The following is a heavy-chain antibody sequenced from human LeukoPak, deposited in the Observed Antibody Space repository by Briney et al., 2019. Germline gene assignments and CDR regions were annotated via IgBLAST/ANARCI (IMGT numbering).Heavy chain of an antibody. CDR3: ARGRWLVDSARNYYYYYYMDV. CDR2: IIPIFGTA. D-gene: IGHD6-19*01. CDR1: GGTFISYA. Sequence: SVKVSCKASGGTFISYAINWLRQAPPQGLEWMGRIIPIFGTANYAQNFHGRVTITTDESTSTAYMELSSLRSEDTAVYYCARGRWLVDSARNYYYYYYMDVWGKGTTVTVSS. V-gene: IGHV1-69*05. J-gene: IGHJ6*03.